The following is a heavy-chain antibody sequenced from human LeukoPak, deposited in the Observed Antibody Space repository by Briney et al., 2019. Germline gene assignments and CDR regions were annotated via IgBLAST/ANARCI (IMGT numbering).Heavy chain of an antibody. D-gene: IGHD2-21*01. CDR1: GFSLSNARMG. CDR2: IFSNDEK. J-gene: IGHJ4*02. Sequence: SGPVLMKPTETLTLTCTVSGFSLSNARMGVSWIRQPPGKALEWLAHIFSNDEKSYSTSLKSRLTVSKDTSKSQVVLTMTNMDPVDTATYYGARILGIPEHIVVVNPYCDYWGQGTLGTVSS. CDR3: ARILGIPEHIVVVNPYCDY. V-gene: IGHV2-26*01.